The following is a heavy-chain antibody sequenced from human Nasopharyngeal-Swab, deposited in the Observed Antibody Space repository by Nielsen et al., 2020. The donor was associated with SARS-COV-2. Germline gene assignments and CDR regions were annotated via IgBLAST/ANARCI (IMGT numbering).Heavy chain of an antibody. D-gene: IGHD3-22*01. Sequence: GESLEVSWAASGFSLSSYAMHWVRQAPGKGLEWVAFIRYDGSDYYYADSVEGRFTISRDNSKNTLYLQLNSLRAEDTAVYYCARQDSSAYYYVFNYWGQGTLVTVSS. V-gene: IGHV3-30*02. CDR1: GFSLSSYA. CDR3: ARQDSSAYYYVFNY. CDR2: IRYDGSDY. J-gene: IGHJ4*02.